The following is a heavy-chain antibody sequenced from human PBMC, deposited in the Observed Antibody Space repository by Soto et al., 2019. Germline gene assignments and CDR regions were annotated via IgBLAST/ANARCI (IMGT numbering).Heavy chain of an antibody. D-gene: IGHD3-3*01. V-gene: IGHV4-34*01. CDR1: GGSFSGYY. CDR3: ARGIPTYYDFWSGYYLSWFDP. Sequence: PSETLSLTCAVYGGSFSGYYWSWIRQPPGKGLEWIGEINHSGSTNYNPSLKSRVTISVDTSKNQFSLKLSSVTAADTAVYYCARGIPTYYDFWSGYYLSWFDPWGQGTLVTVSS. J-gene: IGHJ5*02. CDR2: INHSGST.